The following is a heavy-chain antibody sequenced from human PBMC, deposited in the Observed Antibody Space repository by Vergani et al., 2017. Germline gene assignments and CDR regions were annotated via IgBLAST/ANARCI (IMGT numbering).Heavy chain of an antibody. CDR2: ISWNSGSI. J-gene: IGHJ6*03. V-gene: IGHV3-9*01. CDR1: GFTFDDYA. Sequence: EVQLVESGGGLVQPGRSLRLSCAASGFTFDDYAMHWVRQAPGKGLEWVSGISWNSGSIGYADSVKGRFTISRDNAKNSLYLQMNSLRAEDTALYYCARRSGGCMDGWGKGP. CDR3: ARRSGGCMDG. D-gene: IGHD3-10*01.